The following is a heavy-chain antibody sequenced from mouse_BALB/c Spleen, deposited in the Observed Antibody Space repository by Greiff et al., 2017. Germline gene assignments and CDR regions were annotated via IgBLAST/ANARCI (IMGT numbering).Heavy chain of an antibody. V-gene: IGHV2-6-7*01. CDR3: AREKLYYGSDY. D-gene: IGHD1-1*01. J-gene: IGHJ2*01. CDR1: GFSLTSYG. CDR2: IWGDGST. Sequence: VQLKESGPGLVAPSQSLSISCTVSGFSLTSYGVSWVRQPPGKGLEWLGVIWGDGSTDYNSALKSRLSISKDNSKSQVFLKMNSLQTDDTARYYCAREKLYYGSDYWGQGTTLTVSS.